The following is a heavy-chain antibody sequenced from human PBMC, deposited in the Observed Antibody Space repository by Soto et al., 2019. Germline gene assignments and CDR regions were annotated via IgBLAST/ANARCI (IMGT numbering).Heavy chain of an antibody. CDR1: GGSVSSGSYY. D-gene: IGHD3-9*01. Sequence: LSLTCTVSGGSVSSGSYYWSWIRQPPGKGLEWIGYIYYSGSTNYNPSLKSRVTISVDTSKNQFSLKLSSVTAADTAVYYCARVYYDILTGYYWGPPPDYYYGMDVWGQGTTVTVSS. CDR2: IYYSGST. CDR3: ARVYYDILTGYYWGPPPDYYYGMDV. V-gene: IGHV4-61*01. J-gene: IGHJ6*02.